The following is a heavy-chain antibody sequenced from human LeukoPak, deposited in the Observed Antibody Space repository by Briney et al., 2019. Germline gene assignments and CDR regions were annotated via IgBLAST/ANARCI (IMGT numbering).Heavy chain of an antibody. Sequence: PSQTLSLTCTVSGGSISSGGYYWSWIRQPPGKGLEWIGYIYHSGSTYYNPSLKSRVTISVDRSKNQFSLKLSSVTAADTAVYYCARDGVGTIHDYWGQGTLVTVSS. CDR3: ARDGVGTIHDY. V-gene: IGHV4-30-2*01. CDR2: IYHSGST. CDR1: GGSISSGGYY. D-gene: IGHD2-15*01. J-gene: IGHJ4*02.